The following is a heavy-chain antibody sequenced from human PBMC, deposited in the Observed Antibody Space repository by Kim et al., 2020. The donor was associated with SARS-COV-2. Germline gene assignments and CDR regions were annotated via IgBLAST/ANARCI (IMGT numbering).Heavy chain of an antibody. CDR1: GFTFGDYA. CDR3: AIKLGLGGAFDI. V-gene: IGHV3-9*01. CDR2: ISWNSGSI. J-gene: IGHJ3*02. Sequence: GGSLRLSFAASGFTFGDYAMHWVRQAPGKGLEWVSGISWNSGSIGYADSVKGRFTISRDNAKNSLYLQMNSLRAEDTALYYCAIKLGLGGAFDIWGQGTMVTVSS. D-gene: IGHD6-13*01.